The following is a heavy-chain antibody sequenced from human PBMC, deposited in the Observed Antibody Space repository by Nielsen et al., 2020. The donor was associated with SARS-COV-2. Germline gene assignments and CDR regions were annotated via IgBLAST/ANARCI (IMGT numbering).Heavy chain of an antibody. V-gene: IGHV4-59*08. J-gene: IGHJ6*02. D-gene: IGHD2-2*01. CDR3: ARRRYCSSTSCPPGYYYYYGMDV. CDR2: NYYSGST. Sequence: SETLSLTCTGSGGSISSYYWSWIRQPPGKGLEWIGYNYYSGSTNYNPSLKSRVTISVDTSKNQFSLKLSSVTAADTAVYYCARRRYCSSTSCPPGYYYYYGMDVWGQGTTVTVSS. CDR1: GGSISSYY.